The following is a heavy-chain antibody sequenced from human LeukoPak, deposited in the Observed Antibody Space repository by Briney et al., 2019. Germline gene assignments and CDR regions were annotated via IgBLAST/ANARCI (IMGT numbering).Heavy chain of an antibody. J-gene: IGHJ4*02. D-gene: IGHD4-23*01. CDR1: GFTFSSYA. CDR3: AKSAHYGGNTLFDY. V-gene: IGHV3-23*01. CDR2: ISGRGGSR. Sequence: GGSLRLSCAASGFTFSSYAMSWVRQAPGKGLEWVSAISGRGGSRYYADSVKGRFTISRDNSKNTLYLQMNSLRAEDTAVYYCAKSAHYGGNTLFDYWGQGTLVTVSS.